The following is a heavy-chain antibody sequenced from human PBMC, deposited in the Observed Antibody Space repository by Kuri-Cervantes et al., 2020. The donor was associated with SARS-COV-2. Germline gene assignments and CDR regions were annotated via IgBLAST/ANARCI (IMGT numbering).Heavy chain of an antibody. Sequence: SETLSLTCTVSGGSISSYYWSWVRQPAGKGLEWIGRIYTSGSTYYNPSLKSRVTISVDTSKNQFSLKLSSVTAADTAVYYCARGLLSEHFHYWGRGTLVTVSS. CDR3: ARGLLSEHFHY. D-gene: IGHD3-16*01. CDR1: GGSISSYY. J-gene: IGHJ1*01. V-gene: IGHV4-4*07. CDR2: IYTSGST.